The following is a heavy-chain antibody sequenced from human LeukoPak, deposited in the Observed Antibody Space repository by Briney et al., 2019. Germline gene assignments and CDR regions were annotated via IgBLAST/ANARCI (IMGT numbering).Heavy chain of an antibody. J-gene: IGHJ5*02. CDR1: GGSSSGYY. D-gene: IGHD3-10*01. CDR3: ARRWRSYGSGSYLNWFDP. V-gene: IGHV4-34*01. Sequence: PLETLSLTCAVYGGSSSGYYWSWIRQPPGKGLEWIGEINHSGRTNYNPSLKSRVTISVDTSKNQFSLKLSSVTAADTAVYYCARRWRSYGSGSYLNWFDPWGQGTLVTVSS. CDR2: INHSGRT.